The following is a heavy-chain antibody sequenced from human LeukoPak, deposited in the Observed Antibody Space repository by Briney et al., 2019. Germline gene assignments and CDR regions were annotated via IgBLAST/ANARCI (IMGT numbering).Heavy chain of an antibody. CDR1: GGSISSYY. J-gene: IGHJ4*02. CDR3: ARMLRYYDSSGYYVDY. V-gene: IGHV4-4*07. Sequence: KPSETLSLTCTVSGGSISSYYWSWIRQPAGKGLEWIGRICTSGSTNYNPSLKSRVTMSVDTSKNQFSLKLSSVTAADTAVYYCARMLRYYDSSGYYVDYWGQGTLVTVSS. D-gene: IGHD3-22*01. CDR2: ICTSGST.